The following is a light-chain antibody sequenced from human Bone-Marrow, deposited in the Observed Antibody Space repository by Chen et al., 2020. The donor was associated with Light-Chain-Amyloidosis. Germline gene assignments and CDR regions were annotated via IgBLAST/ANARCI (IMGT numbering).Light chain of an antibody. J-gene: IGLJ3*02. CDR2: DDS. CDR1: NIGSTS. Sequence: SYVLTQPSSVSVAPGQTATIACGGNNIGSTSVHWYQQTPGQAPLLVVYDDSDRPSSIPERLSGSDSGNTSNLTISRVEAGDEADYDCQVWDRSSDRPVFGGGTRLTVL. CDR3: QVWDRSSDRPV. V-gene: IGLV3-21*02.